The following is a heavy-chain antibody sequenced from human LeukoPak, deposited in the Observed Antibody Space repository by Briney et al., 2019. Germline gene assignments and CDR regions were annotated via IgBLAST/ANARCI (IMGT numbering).Heavy chain of an antibody. Sequence: SETLSLTCTVSGGSISSYYWSWIRQPPGKGLEWIGYIYYSGSTNYNPSLKSRVTISVDTSKNQFSLKLSSVTAADTAVYYCARPTSYYYFDYWGQGTLVTVSS. V-gene: IGHV4-59*01. CDR1: GGSISSYY. D-gene: IGHD2-21*01. J-gene: IGHJ4*02. CDR3: ARPTSYYYFDY. CDR2: IYYSGST.